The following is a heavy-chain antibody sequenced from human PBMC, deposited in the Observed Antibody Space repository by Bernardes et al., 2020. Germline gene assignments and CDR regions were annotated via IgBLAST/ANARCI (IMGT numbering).Heavy chain of an antibody. CDR3: TRGGNFYTG. CDR2: INTDGTSP. Sequence: CGSLRLCCASSGFICSSSCKQWVRKALGEWLVWVSCINTDGTSPTSADFVKGRFNISRDLAKNTLYLQMNSLGAEDTAVYYCTRGGNFYTGWGQGALVTVSS. CDR1: GFICSSSC. V-gene: IGHV3-74*03. D-gene: IGHD2-2*02. J-gene: IGHJ4*02.